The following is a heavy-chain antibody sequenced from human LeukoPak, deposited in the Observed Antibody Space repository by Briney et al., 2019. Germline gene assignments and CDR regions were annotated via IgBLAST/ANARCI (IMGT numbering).Heavy chain of an antibody. Sequence: GGSLRLSCAASGFTFSTYVMSWVRQAPGKGLEWVSGISGGGDNTYYADSVKGRFAISRDNSKNTLYLQKNSLRAEDTAVYYCAKGSGYDTDFDYWGQGTLVTVSS. V-gene: IGHV3-23*01. J-gene: IGHJ4*02. CDR1: GFTFSTYV. D-gene: IGHD3-9*01. CDR2: ISGGGDNT. CDR3: AKGSGYDTDFDY.